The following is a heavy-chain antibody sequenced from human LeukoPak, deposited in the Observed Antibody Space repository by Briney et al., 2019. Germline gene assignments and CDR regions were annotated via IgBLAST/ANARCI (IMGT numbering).Heavy chain of an antibody. D-gene: IGHD3-9*01. CDR2: IIPIFGTA. CDR1: GGTFTSYA. Sequence: ASVKVSCKASGGTFTSYAISWVRQAPGQGLEWMGGIIPIFGTANYAQKFQGRVTITADESTSTTYMELSSLRSADTAVYYCAREVSPQKLRYSGGGWFDPWGQGTLVTVSS. V-gene: IGHV1-69*01. CDR3: AREVSPQKLRYSGGGWFDP. J-gene: IGHJ5*02.